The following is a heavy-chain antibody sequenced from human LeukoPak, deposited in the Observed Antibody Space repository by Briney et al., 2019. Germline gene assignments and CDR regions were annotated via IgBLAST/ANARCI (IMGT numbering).Heavy chain of an antibody. CDR3: ARDRMSRAPTYFHH. CDR2: VSGDGGRT. V-gene: IGHV3-43*02. J-gene: IGHJ1*01. D-gene: IGHD2-2*01. CDR1: GFTFDEFG. Sequence: GSLRLSCAASGFTFDEFGMHWVRQAPGKGLEWVSFVSGDGGRTDYADSVKGRFTISRDNSKNSLYLQMNSLTADDTAFYFCARDRMSRAPTYFHHWGQGTLVTVSA.